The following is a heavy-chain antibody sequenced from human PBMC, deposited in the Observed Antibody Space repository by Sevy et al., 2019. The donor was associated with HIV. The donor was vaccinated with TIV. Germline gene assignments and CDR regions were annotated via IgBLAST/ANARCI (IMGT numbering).Heavy chain of an antibody. CDR2: INPSSSST. D-gene: IGHD3-16*01. Sequence: ASVKVSCKASGYNFNDYYIHWVRQAPGQGLQWMGVINPSSSSTYYPPKFQGRVTMTRDTSTSTVSLDLGSLGSEDTAVYYCAGGDGTGRCFDSWGQGTLVTVSS. CDR1: GYNFNDYY. J-gene: IGHJ4*02. CDR3: AGGDGTGRCFDS. V-gene: IGHV1-46*02.